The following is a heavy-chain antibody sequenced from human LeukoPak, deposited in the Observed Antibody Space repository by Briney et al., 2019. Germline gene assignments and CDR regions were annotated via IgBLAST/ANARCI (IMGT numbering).Heavy chain of an antibody. V-gene: IGHV4-30-4*08. D-gene: IGHD6-6*01. J-gene: IGHJ6*03. Sequence: SQTLSLTCTVSGGSIISGDYYWSWIRQPPGKGLEWIGYIYYSGSTYYNPSLKSRVTISVDTSKNQFSLKLSSVTAADTAVYYCARGSSSSIGYYYYYMDVWGKGTTVTVSS. CDR3: ARGSSSSIGYYYYYMDV. CDR2: IYYSGST. CDR1: GGSIISGDYY.